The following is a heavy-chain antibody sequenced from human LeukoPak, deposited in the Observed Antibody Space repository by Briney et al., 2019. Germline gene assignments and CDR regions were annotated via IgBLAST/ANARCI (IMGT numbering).Heavy chain of an antibody. CDR3: AKDSEQWLVLSPYYFDY. D-gene: IGHD6-19*01. V-gene: IGHV3-30*18. J-gene: IGHJ4*02. CDR2: ISYDGSNK. Sequence: GGSLRLSCAASGFTFSSYGMHWVRQAPGKGLEWVAVISYDGSNKYYADSVKGRFTISRDNSKNTLYLQINSLRAEDTAVYYCAKDSEQWLVLSPYYFDYWGQGTLVTVSS. CDR1: GFTFSSYG.